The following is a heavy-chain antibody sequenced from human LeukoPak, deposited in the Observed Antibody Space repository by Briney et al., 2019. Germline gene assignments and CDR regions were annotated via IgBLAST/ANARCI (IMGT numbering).Heavy chain of an antibody. V-gene: IGHV4-34*01. D-gene: IGHD6-13*01. CDR1: GGSFNGYY. CDR3: ALRIAAAGTRY. J-gene: IGHJ4*02. CDR2: INHSGST. Sequence: PSETLSLTCAVYGGSFNGYYWSWIRQPPGKGLEWIGEINHSGSTNYNPSLKSRVTISVDTSKNQFSLKLSSVTAADTAVYYCALRIAAAGTRYWGQGTLVTVSS.